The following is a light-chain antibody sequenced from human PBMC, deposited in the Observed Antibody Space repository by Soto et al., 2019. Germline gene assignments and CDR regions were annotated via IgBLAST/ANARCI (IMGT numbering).Light chain of an antibody. J-gene: IGLJ3*02. CDR3: AAWDGSLDVVL. CDR1: SSNIGSNT. CDR2: SSN. V-gene: IGLV1-44*01. Sequence: QLVLTQPPSASGTPGQRVTISCSGSSSNIGSNTVNWYQHLPGSAPKLLIYSSNQRPSGVPDRFSGSKSGTSASLAISGLQSEDEADYYCAAWDGSLDVVLFGGGTKLTVL.